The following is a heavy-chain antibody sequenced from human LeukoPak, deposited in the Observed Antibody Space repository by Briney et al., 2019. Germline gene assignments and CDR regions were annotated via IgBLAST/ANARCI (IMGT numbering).Heavy chain of an antibody. D-gene: IGHD3-10*01. J-gene: IGHJ5*02. CDR2: ISYDGSNK. Sequence: GGSLRLSCAASGFTFSSYGMHWVRQAQGKGLEWVAVISYDGSNKYYANSVNGRFTISRDNSKNTLYLQMNSLRAEDTAVYYCGGVRGQIDPWGQGTLVTVSS. CDR1: GFTFSSYG. CDR3: GGVRGQIDP. V-gene: IGHV3-30*03.